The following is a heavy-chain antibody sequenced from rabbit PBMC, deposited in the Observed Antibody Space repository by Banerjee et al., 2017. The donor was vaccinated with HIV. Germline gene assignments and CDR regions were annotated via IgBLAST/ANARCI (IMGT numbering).Heavy chain of an antibody. CDR1: GIDFSSYQY. V-gene: IGHV1S45*01. Sequence: QEQLVESGGGLVQPEGSLTLTCKASGIDFSSYQYMCWVRQAPGKGLEWVACIYLGSSGYTDYAIWAKGRFTISKTSSTTVTLQMTSLTAADTATYFCARGDYGDYGHFNLWGQGTLVTVS. CDR2: IYLGSSGYT. CDR3: ARGDYGDYGHFNL. D-gene: IGHD2-1*01. J-gene: IGHJ4*01.